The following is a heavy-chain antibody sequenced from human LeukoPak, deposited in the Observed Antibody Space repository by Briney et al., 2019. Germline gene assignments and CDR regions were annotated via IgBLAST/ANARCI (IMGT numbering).Heavy chain of an antibody. J-gene: IGHJ4*02. CDR2: ISSSSTI. Sequence: GGSLRLSCAASGFTFNSYPMNWVRQAPGKGLEWVSYISSSSTIYYTDSVQGRFTISRDNAKNSLYLQMKGLRAEDTAVYYCARGIRPDYWGQGTLVTVSS. CDR3: ARGIRPDY. CDR1: GFTFNSYP. V-gene: IGHV3-48*01.